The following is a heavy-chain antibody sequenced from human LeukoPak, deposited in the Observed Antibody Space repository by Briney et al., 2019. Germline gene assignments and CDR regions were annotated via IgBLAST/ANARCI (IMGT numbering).Heavy chain of an antibody. Sequence: ASVKVSCKASGYTFTSYYMNWVRQAPGQGLEWMGIINPSGGSTSYAQKFQGRVTMTRDMSTSTVYMELSSLRSEDTAVYYCARFLDSSGYYPTLGAFDIWGQGTMVTVSS. J-gene: IGHJ3*02. CDR2: INPSGGST. CDR1: GYTFTSYY. D-gene: IGHD3-22*01. V-gene: IGHV1-46*01. CDR3: ARFLDSSGYYPTLGAFDI.